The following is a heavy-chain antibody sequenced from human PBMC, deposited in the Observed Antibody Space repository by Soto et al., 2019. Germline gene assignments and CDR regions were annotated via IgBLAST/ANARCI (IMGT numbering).Heavy chain of an antibody. V-gene: IGHV1-3*01. CDR2: INAGNGNT. J-gene: IGHJ4*02. CDR1: GYTFTSYA. CDR3: ARDLVPGYTGFSDY. Sequence: ASVKVSCKASGYTFTSYAMHWVRQAPGQRLEWMGWINAGNGNTKYSQKFQGRVTITRDTSASTAYMELRSLTSDDTAVYYCARDLVPGYTGFSDYWGQGTPVTVSS. D-gene: IGHD5-12*01.